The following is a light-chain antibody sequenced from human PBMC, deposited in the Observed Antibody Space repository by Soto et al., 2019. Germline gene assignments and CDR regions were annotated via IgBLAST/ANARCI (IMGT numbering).Light chain of an antibody. V-gene: IGKV3-15*01. CDR3: QQYGDWPLT. Sequence: EIVVTQSPATLSVSPGERATLSCRASQSVGNNFAWYQQKPGQAPRLLIFATSTRATGVPARFSGSGSGTEFTLTISSLQSEDVAVYYCQQYGDWPLTFGGGDKVEIE. CDR2: ATS. J-gene: IGKJ4*01. CDR1: QSVGNN.